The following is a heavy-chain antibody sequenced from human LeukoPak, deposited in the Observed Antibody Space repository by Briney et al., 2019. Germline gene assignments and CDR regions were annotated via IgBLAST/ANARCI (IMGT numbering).Heavy chain of an antibody. CDR2: INHSGST. V-gene: IGHV4-34*01. CDR3: ARGRKDIVVVPAAIFGY. D-gene: IGHD2-2*01. J-gene: IGHJ4*02. Sequence: SETLSLTCAVYGGSFSGYYWSWIRQPPGKGLEWIGEINHSGSTNYNPSLKSRVTTSVDTSKNQFSLKLSSVTAADTAVYYCARGRKDIVVVPAAIFGYWGQGTLVTVSS. CDR1: GGSFSGYY.